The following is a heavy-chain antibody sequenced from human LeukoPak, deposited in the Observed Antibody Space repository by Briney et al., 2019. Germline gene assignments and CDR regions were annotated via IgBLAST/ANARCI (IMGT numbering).Heavy chain of an antibody. V-gene: IGHV1-2*02. CDR1: GYTFTGYY. CDR3: ARDRSYYDSSGYLQY. J-gene: IGHJ4*02. Sequence: GASVKVSCKASGYTFTGYYMHWVRQAPGQGLEWMGWINPNSGGTNYAQKFQGRVTMTRDTSISTAYMELSRLRSDDTAVYYCARDRSYYDSSGYLQYWGQGTLVTVSS. D-gene: IGHD3-22*01. CDR2: INPNSGGT.